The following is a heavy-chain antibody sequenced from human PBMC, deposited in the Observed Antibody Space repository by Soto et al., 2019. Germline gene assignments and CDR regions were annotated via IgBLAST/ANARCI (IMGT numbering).Heavy chain of an antibody. CDR3: ASLVEQQLGYYYGMDV. D-gene: IGHD6-13*01. V-gene: IGHV3-7*03. CDR1: GFTFSSYW. Sequence: GGSLRLSCAASGFTFSSYWMSWVRQAPGKGLEWVANIKQDGSEKYYVDSAKGRFTISRDNAKNSLYLQMNSLRAEDTAVYYCASLVEQQLGYYYGMDVWGQGTTVTVSS. J-gene: IGHJ6*02. CDR2: IKQDGSEK.